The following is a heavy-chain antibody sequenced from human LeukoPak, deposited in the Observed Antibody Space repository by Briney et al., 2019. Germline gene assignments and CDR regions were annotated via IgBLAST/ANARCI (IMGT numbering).Heavy chain of an antibody. J-gene: IGHJ4*02. CDR2: VNLQGST. CDR1: GGSISDTNW. Sequence: PSETLSLTCGVSGGSISDTNWWTWFRQPPGKGLDWIGEVNLQGSTNYNPSLKSRVAISVDKSENHISLKLPSVTAADTAVYYCAREGGPYRPLDYSGQGTLVTVAS. CDR3: AREGGPYRPLDY. V-gene: IGHV4-4*02.